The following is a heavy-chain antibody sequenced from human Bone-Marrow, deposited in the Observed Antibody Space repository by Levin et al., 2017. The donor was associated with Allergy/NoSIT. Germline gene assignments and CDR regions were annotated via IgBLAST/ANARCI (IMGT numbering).Heavy chain of an antibody. V-gene: IGHV3-30*18. D-gene: IGHD3-10*01. Sequence: GGSLRLSCAASGFTFSSYGMHWVRQAPGKGLEWVAVISYDGSNKYYADSVKGRFTISRDNSKNTLYLQMNSLRAEDTAVYYCAKDRGGLDYWGQGTLVTVSS. CDR1: GFTFSSYG. CDR2: ISYDGSNK. CDR3: AKDRGGLDY. J-gene: IGHJ4*02.